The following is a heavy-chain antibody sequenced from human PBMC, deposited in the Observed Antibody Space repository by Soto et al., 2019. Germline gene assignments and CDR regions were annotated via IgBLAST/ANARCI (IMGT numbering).Heavy chain of an antibody. J-gene: IGHJ4*02. V-gene: IGHV3-7*01. CDR2: IKQDGSEK. Sequence: GGSLRLSCAASGFTFSSYWMSWVRQAPGKGLEWVANIKQDGSEKYYVDSVKGRFTISRDNAKNSLYLQMNSLRAEDTAVYYCARTRVGYSGYDWVLRYWGQGTLVIVSS. D-gene: IGHD5-12*01. CDR3: ARTRVGYSGYDWVLRY. CDR1: GFTFSSYW.